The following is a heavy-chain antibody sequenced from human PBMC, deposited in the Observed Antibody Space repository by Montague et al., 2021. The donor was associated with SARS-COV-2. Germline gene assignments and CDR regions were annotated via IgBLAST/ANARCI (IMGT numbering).Heavy chain of an antibody. J-gene: IGHJ4*02. V-gene: IGHV3-74*01. CDR1: GFTFSSYW. D-gene: IGHD4-17*01. CDR2: INSDGSST. CDR3: ARDTVRDYGDSGDY. Sequence: SLRLSCAASGFTFSSYWMHWVRQAPGKGVVWVSRINSDGSSTSYADSVKGRFTISRDNAKNTLYLQMNSLRAEDTAVYYCARDTVRDYGDSGDYWGQGTLVTVSS.